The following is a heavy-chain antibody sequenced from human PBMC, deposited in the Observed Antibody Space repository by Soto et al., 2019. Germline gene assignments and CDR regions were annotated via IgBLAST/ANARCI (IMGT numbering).Heavy chain of an antibody. D-gene: IGHD5-12*01. V-gene: IGHV3-30-3*01. CDR3: ARSQYGGYHPYYYYYGMDV. CDR1: GFTFSSYA. Sequence: GGSLRLSCAASGFTFSSYAMHWVRQAPGKGLEWVAVISYDGSNKYYADSVKGRFTISRDNSKNTLYLQMNSLRAEDTAVYYCARSQYGGYHPYYYYYGMDVWGQGTTVTVSS. J-gene: IGHJ6*02. CDR2: ISYDGSNK.